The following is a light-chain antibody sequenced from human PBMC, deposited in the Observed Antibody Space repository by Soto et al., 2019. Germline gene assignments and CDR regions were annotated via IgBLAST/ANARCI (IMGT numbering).Light chain of an antibody. V-gene: IGLV2-14*01. J-gene: IGLJ1*01. CDR2: DVS. Sequence: LTQPASMSGSPGQSVTISCAGTSNDIGGYNYVSWYQHHPGTAPKLIIYDVSSRPSGVSHRFSGSKSGNTASLTISGLQAEDEADYYCGSFSVASPLFGTGTKVTVL. CDR1: SNDIGGYNY. CDR3: GSFSVASPL.